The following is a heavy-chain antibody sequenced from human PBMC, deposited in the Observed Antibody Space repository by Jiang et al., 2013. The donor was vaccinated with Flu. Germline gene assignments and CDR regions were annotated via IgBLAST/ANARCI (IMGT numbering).Heavy chain of an antibody. J-gene: IGHJ6*02. CDR1: VAPSPVVIST. CDR3: AREEPLAWFGGILFYGMDV. Sequence: SGPGLVKALHRPSPSPALSLVAPSPVVISTGVGSASPPGKGLEWIGHIYYNGTTAYNPSLKSRVTVSLDTSKNQFSLRLTSVNAADTAVYYCAREEPLAWFGGILFYGMDVWGQGTTVTVSS. V-gene: IGHV4-30-4*01. D-gene: IGHD3-10*01. CDR2: IYYNGTT.